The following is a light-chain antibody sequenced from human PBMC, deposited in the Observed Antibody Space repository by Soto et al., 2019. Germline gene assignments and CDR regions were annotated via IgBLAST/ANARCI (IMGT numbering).Light chain of an antibody. V-gene: IGKV3-20*01. CDR1: QSVSSSY. Sequence: EIGFTLAPGTLSFSSGERGTLSSRASQSVSSSYLAWYQQKPGQAPRLLIYGASSRATGIPDRFSGTGSGTEFTLTISSLQPEDFAVYYCQQYHNWPITFGQGTRLEIK. CDR2: GAS. CDR3: QQYHNWPIT. J-gene: IGKJ5*01.